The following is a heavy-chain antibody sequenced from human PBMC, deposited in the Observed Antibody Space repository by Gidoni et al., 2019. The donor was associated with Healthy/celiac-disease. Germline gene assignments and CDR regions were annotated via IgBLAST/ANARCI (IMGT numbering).Heavy chain of an antibody. CDR3: ARDRWIAVADYYYYYGMDV. CDR2: ISSSSSTI. D-gene: IGHD6-19*01. Sequence: EVQLVESGGGLVQPGGSLRLSCAASGFTFSSYSMNWVRQAPGKGLEWVSYISSSSSTIYYADSVKGRFTISRDNAKNSLYLQMNSLRAEDTAVYYCARDRWIAVADYYYYYGMDVWGQGTTVTVSS. CDR1: GFTFSSYS. J-gene: IGHJ6*02. V-gene: IGHV3-48*01.